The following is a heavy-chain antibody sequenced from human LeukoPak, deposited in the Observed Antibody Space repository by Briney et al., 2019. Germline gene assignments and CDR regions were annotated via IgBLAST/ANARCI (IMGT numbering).Heavy chain of an antibody. J-gene: IGHJ4*02. Sequence: GGSLRLSCAASGFTFGPYTMNWVRQAPGKGLEWVSYISSSSDTIYYADSVKGRFTISRDNAKNSLYLQMNSLRAEDTAVYYCARSPKGELLTKHDYWGQGTLVTVSS. V-gene: IGHV3-48*04. CDR3: ARSPKGELLTKHDY. CDR2: ISSSSDTI. CDR1: GFTFGPYT. D-gene: IGHD1-26*01.